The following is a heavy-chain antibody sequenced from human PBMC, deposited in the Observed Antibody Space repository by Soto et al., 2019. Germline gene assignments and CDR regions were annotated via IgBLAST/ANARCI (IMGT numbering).Heavy chain of an antibody. J-gene: IGHJ6*02. CDR1: GGSISSYY. D-gene: IGHD2-15*01. CDR3: ARHPGYCSGGSCNGQYTLDV. V-gene: IGHV4-59*04. CDR2: LYSSRDT. Sequence: SETLSLTCAVYGGSISSYYWSWIRQPPGKGLEWVGTLYSSRDTYYNPSLKSRVTISADTSQNQFSLDLTSVTATDTAVYFCARHPGYCSGGSCNGQYTLDVWGQGTTVTVSS.